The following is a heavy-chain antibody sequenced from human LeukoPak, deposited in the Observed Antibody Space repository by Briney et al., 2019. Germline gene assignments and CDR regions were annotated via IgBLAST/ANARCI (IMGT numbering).Heavy chain of an antibody. CDR2: IRYDGSNK. V-gene: IGHV3-30*02. CDR3: AKDSGSGWYEDFDY. J-gene: IGHJ4*02. CDR1: GFTFSSYG. D-gene: IGHD6-19*01. Sequence: PGGSLRLSCAASGFTFSSYGMHWVRQAPGKGLEWVAFIRYDGSNKYYIDSVKGRFTISRDNSKNTLYLQMNSLRAEDTAVYYCAKDSGSGWYEDFDYWGQGTLVTVSS.